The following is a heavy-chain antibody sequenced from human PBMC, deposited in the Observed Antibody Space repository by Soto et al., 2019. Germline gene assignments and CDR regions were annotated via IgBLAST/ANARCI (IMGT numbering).Heavy chain of an antibody. J-gene: IGHJ4*02. CDR1: GFTFSSYS. Sequence: EVQLVESGGGLVKPGGSLRLSCAASGFTFSSYSMNWVRQAPGKGLEWVSSISSSSSYIYYADSVKGRFTISRDNAKNSLYMQTNSLRAEDTAVYYCARDCRYSYGHDYWGQGTLVTVSS. V-gene: IGHV3-21*01. CDR2: ISSSSSYI. D-gene: IGHD5-18*01. CDR3: ARDCRYSYGHDY.